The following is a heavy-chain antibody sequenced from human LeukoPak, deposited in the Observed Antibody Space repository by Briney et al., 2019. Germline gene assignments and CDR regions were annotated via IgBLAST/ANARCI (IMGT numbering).Heavy chain of an antibody. CDR2: IYYCGST. V-gene: IGHV4-39*01. Sequence: SETLSLTCTVSGGSISSSSYYWGWIRQPPGKGLEWIGSIYYCGSTYYNPSLKSRVTISVDTSKNQFSLKLSSVTAADTAVYYCARPAAPDSSSSTYFDYWGQGTLVTVSS. CDR1: GGSISSSSYY. CDR3: ARPAAPDSSSSTYFDY. D-gene: IGHD6-6*01. J-gene: IGHJ4*02.